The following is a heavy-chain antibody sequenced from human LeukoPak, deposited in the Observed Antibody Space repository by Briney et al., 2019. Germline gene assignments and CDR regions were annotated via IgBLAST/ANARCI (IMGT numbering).Heavy chain of an antibody. J-gene: IGHJ3*02. CDR3: AKDIREVATINRRAFDI. D-gene: IGHD5-12*01. CDR1: GFTFSDSY. CDR2: ISGSGHDI. V-gene: IGHV3-11*01. Sequence: GGSLRLSCAASGFTFSDSYMTWVRQAPGKGVEWVAYISGSGHDINYSDSVKGRFTISRDNAKNSLYLQMNSLRAEDTALYYCAKDIREVATINRRAFDIWGQGTMVTVSS.